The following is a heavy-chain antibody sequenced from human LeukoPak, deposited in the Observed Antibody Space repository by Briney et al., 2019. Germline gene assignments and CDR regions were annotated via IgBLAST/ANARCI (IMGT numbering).Heavy chain of an antibody. D-gene: IGHD2-15*01. CDR2: INWNGGST. J-gene: IGHJ4*02. CDR1: GFTFDDYG. V-gene: IGHV3-20*04. Sequence: PGGSLRLSCAASGFTFDDYGMTWVRQTPGKGLGWVSTINWNGGSTAYADSVKGRFTISRDNAKNSLYLQMNSLRAEDAAVYYCAKEDCSGGRCYSLHYWGQGTLVTVSS. CDR3: AKEDCSGGRCYSLHY.